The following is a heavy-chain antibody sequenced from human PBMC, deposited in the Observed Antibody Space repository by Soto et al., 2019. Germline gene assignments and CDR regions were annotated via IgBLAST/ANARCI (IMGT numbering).Heavy chain of an antibody. V-gene: IGHV3-48*02. CDR3: ARGLIRITIFGVGPVDY. Sequence: EVQLVESGGGLVQPGGSLRLSCAASGFTFSSYSINWVRQAPGKGLEWVSYISSSSSTIYYADSVKGRFTISRDNAKNSLYLQMNSLRDEDTAVYYCARGLIRITIFGVGPVDYWGQGTLVTVSS. J-gene: IGHJ4*02. CDR1: GFTFSSYS. D-gene: IGHD3-3*01. CDR2: ISSSSSTI.